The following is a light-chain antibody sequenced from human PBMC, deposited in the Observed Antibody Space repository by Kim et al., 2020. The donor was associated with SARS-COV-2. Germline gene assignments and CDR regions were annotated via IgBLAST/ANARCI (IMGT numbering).Light chain of an antibody. J-gene: IGLJ2*01. CDR3: ETWDSNTLVV. CDR1: NGHSSYI. Sequence: VNLTCTLSNGHSSYIIAWHQQQPGKAPRYLMNLEGSGSYNKGSGVPDRFSGSSSGADRYLTISNLQSEDEADYYCETWDSNTLVVFGGGTQLTVL. CDR2: LEGSGSY. V-gene: IGLV4-60*03.